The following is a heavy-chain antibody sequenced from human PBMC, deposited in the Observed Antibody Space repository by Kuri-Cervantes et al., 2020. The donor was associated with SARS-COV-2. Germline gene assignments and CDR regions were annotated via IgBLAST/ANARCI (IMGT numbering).Heavy chain of an antibody. D-gene: IGHD3-22*01. CDR2: INHSGST. Sequence: GSLRLSCAVYGGSFSGYYWSWIRQPPGKGLEWIGEINHSGSTNYNPSLKSRVTISVDTSKNQFSLKLSSVTAADTAVYYCAREALVDYDSSGYSYGMNVWGQGTTVTVSS. V-gene: IGHV4-34*01. CDR3: AREALVDYDSSGYSYGMNV. J-gene: IGHJ6*02. CDR1: GGSFSGYY.